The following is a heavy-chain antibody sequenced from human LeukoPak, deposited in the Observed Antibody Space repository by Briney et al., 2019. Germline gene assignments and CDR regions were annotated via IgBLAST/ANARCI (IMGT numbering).Heavy chain of an antibody. CDR1: GGTFSTYT. V-gene: IGHV1-69*02. J-gene: IGHJ4*02. CDR3: AMGVVVPEYYFDY. CDR2: IIPILGIA. D-gene: IGHD2-2*01. Sequence: SVKVSCKASGGTFSTYTISWVRQATVQGVEWMGRIIPILGIAKYAQEFQGRVTITADKSTSTAYMELSSLRSEDTAVYYCAMGVVVPEYYFDYWGQGTLVTVSS.